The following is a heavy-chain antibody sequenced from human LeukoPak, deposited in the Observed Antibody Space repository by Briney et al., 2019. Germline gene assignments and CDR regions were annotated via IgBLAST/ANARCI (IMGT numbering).Heavy chain of an antibody. V-gene: IGHV1-2*02. J-gene: IGHJ4*02. CDR1: GYTFTGYY. CDR3: ASPLSGDISDY. D-gene: IGHD2-21*02. Sequence: ASVKVSCKASGYTFTGYYMHWVRQAPGQGLEWMGWINPNSGGTNYAKKFQGRVTMTRDTSISTAYMELSRLRSDDTAVYYCASPLSGDISDYWGQGTLVTVSS. CDR2: INPNSGGT.